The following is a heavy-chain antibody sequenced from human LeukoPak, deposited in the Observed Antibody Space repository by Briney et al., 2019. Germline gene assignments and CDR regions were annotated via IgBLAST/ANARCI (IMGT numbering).Heavy chain of an antibody. Sequence: PGGSLRLSCAASGFTFSSYAMHWVRQAPGKGLEYVSAISSNGGSTYYANSVKGRFTISRDNSKNTLYLQMGSLRAEDMAVYYCARMSRDGDYDYWGQGTLVTVSS. CDR1: GFTFSSYA. V-gene: IGHV3-64*01. D-gene: IGHD4-17*01. CDR2: ISSNGGST. J-gene: IGHJ4*02. CDR3: ARMSRDGDYDY.